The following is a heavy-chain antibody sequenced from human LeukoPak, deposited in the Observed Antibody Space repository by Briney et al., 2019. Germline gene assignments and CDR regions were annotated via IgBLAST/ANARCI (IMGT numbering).Heavy chain of an antibody. J-gene: IGHJ4*02. CDR1: GITFGTYA. D-gene: IGHD5-12*01. V-gene: IGHV3-21*01. Sequence: GGSLRLSCAASGITFGTYAMTWVRQAPGKGLEWVSSISSSSSYIYYADSVKGRFTISRDNAKNSLYLQMNSLRAEDTAVYYCAKDGYNLIPFDYWGQGTLVTVSS. CDR2: ISSSSSYI. CDR3: AKDGYNLIPFDY.